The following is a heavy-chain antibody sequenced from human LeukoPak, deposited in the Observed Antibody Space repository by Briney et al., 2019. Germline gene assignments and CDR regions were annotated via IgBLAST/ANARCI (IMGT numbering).Heavy chain of an antibody. CDR2: INHSGST. Sequence: SETQSLTCAVYGGSFSGYYWSWIRQPPGKGLEWIGEINHSGSTNYNPSLKSRVTISVDTSKNQFSLKLSSVTAADTAVYYCARGNTVISDYWGQGTLVTVSS. V-gene: IGHV4-34*01. CDR1: GGSFSGYY. D-gene: IGHD4-17*01. CDR3: ARGNTVISDY. J-gene: IGHJ4*02.